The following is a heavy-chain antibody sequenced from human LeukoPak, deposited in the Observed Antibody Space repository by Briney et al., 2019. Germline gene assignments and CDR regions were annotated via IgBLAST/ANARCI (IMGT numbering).Heavy chain of an antibody. CDR2: INHGDNNT. D-gene: IGHD6-19*01. Sequence: GASLRLSCAASGFTFRNYAMSWVRQAPGKGLEWVSHINHGDNNTFYADSVKGRFTLSRESSKNTLYLQMNSVRAEDTAIYYCARKAVATAGIALDNWGQGTVVTVSS. V-gene: IGHV3-23*01. CDR3: ARKAVATAGIALDN. CDR1: GFTFRNYA. J-gene: IGHJ4*02.